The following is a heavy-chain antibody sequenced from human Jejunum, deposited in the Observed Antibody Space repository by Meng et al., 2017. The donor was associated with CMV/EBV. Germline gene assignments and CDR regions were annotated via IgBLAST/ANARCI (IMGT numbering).Heavy chain of an antibody. CDR1: GYTFTDYF. J-gene: IGHJ5*02. CDR3: VAYSGSSFRFDP. V-gene: IGHV1-2*02. CDR2: INFNSGAT. D-gene: IGHD5-12*01. Sequence: CKASGYTFTDYFMWMRQAPGQGLEWVGWINFNSGATNYAQRFQGRVTMTRDMSVSTVYMEMSSLRPDDTAVYYCVAYSGSSFRFDPWGQGTLVTVSS.